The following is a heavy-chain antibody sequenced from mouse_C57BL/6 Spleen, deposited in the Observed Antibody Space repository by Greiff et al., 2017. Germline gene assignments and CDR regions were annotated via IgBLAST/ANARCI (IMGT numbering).Heavy chain of an antibody. Sequence: LQESGAELVRPGTSVKVSCKASGYAFTNYLIEWVKQRPGQGLEWIGVINPGSGGTNYNEKFKGKATLTADKSSSTAYMQLSSLTSEDSAVYFCARSGDGYYIWFAYWGQGTLVTVSA. CDR2: INPGSGGT. CDR1: GYAFTNYL. J-gene: IGHJ3*01. V-gene: IGHV1-54*01. D-gene: IGHD2-3*01. CDR3: ARSGDGYYIWFAY.